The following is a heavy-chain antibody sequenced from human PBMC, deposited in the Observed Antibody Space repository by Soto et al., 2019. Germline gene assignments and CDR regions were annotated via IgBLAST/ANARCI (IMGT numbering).Heavy chain of an antibody. CDR3: ARGRVVGGSNFGY. CDR1: GGSVSSENYY. J-gene: IGHJ4*02. D-gene: IGHD1-26*01. CDR2: IYYSGST. V-gene: IGHV4-61*01. Sequence: QVQLQESGPGLVKPSETLSLTCTVSGGSVSSENYYWNWIRQPPGKGLEWIGYIYYSGSTDYNSSLKSRVTISLDTSKNEFSLKLSAVTAADTAVYYCARGRVVGGSNFGYWGPGTMVAVSS.